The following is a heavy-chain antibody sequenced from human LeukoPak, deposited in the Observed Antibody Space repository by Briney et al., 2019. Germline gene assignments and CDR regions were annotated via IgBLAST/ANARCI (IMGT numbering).Heavy chain of an antibody. V-gene: IGHV4-61*01. Sequence: SETLSLTYTVPGGSVSSGTYYWSWIRQPPGKGLEWIGYIYYTGSTNYNPSLKSRLAISVDTSKNQFSLKLSSVTAADTAVYYCARRGGSGRSFDYWGQGTLVTVSS. D-gene: IGHD3-10*01. CDR3: ARRGGSGRSFDY. CDR1: GGSVSSGTYY. CDR2: IYYTGST. J-gene: IGHJ4*02.